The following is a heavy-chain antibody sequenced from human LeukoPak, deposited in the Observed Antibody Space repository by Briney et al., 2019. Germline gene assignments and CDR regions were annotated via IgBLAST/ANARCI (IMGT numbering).Heavy chain of an antibody. V-gene: IGHV3-33*01. D-gene: IGHD2-2*01. Sequence: GGSLRLSCAASGFTFSSYGMHWVRQAPGKGLEWVAVIWYDGSNKYYADSVKGRFTISRDNSKSTLYLQMNSLRAEDTAVYYCAREVDCSSTSCFIDYWGQGTLVTVSS. CDR1: GFTFSSYG. CDR3: AREVDCSSTSCFIDY. CDR2: IWYDGSNK. J-gene: IGHJ4*02.